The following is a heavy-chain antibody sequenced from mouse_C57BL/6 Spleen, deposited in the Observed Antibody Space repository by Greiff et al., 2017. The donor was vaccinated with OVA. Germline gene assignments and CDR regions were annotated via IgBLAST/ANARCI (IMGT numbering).Heavy chain of an antibody. J-gene: IGHJ3*01. CDR3: ARRSNPAWFAY. CDR2: ISSGGSYT. CDR1: GFTFSSYG. V-gene: IGHV5-6*01. Sequence: EVQLVESGGDLVKPGGSLKLSCAASGFTFSSYGMSWVRQTPDKRLAWVATISSGGSYTYYPDSVKGRFTISRDNAKNTLYLQMSSLKSEDTAMYYCARRSNPAWFAYWGQGTLVTVSA. D-gene: IGHD2-5*01.